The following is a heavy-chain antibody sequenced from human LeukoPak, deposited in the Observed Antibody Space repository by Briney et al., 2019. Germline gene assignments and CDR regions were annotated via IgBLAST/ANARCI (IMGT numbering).Heavy chain of an antibody. J-gene: IGHJ4*02. CDR2: ISGSGGST. V-gene: IGHV3-23*01. D-gene: IGHD5-18*01. Sequence: GGSLRLSCAASGFTFTSFAMTWVRQAPGKGLEWVSAISGSGGSTYCADSVKGRFTISSDNSKNTLYLQMNSLRAEDTAVYYCAKGTREYSYLLILDYWGQGTLVTVSS. CDR1: GFTFTSFA. CDR3: AKGTREYSYLLILDY.